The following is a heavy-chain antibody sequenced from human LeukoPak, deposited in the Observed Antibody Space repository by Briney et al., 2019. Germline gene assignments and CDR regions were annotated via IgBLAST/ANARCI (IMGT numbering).Heavy chain of an antibody. CDR3: AKRSGSLHYYEY. CDR2: ISAGGAT. CDR1: GFTFSSYW. D-gene: IGHD3-10*01. V-gene: IGHV3-23*01. Sequence: GGSLRLSCAASGFTFSSYWMSWVRQAPGKGLEWVSTISAGGATFYAGSVRGRFTISRDNSKNTLHLQMNSLRAEDTAVYYCAKRSGSLHYYEYWGQGTLVTVSS. J-gene: IGHJ4*02.